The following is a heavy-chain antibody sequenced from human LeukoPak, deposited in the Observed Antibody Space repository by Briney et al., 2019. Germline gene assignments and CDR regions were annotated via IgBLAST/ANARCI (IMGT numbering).Heavy chain of an antibody. CDR1: GFTFITYA. J-gene: IGHJ4*02. CDR2: INTGNGNT. CDR3: ARARYSSKYYYFDF. Sequence: GASVKVSCKASGFTFITYALHWVRQAPGQRLEWMGWINTGNGNTKYSQEFQGRVTITRDTSASTAYMELSSLRSEDMAVYYCARARYSSKYYYFDFWGQGTLVTVSS. V-gene: IGHV1-3*03. D-gene: IGHD6-13*01.